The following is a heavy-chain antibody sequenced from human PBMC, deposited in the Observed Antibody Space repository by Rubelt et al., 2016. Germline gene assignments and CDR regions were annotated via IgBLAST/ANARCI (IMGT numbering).Heavy chain of an antibody. V-gene: IGHV1-18*01. Sequence: QVQLVQSGAEVKKPGASVKVSCKASGYTFTSYGISWVRQAPGQGLEWMGWISAYNGNTNYAQKRQGRGTMTTDTATRKAYMELRSLSADDTAVYYCARDRIRIAARQGWYFDLWGRGTLVTVSS. J-gene: IGHJ2*01. CDR1: GYTFTSYG. D-gene: IGHD6-6*01. CDR3: ARDRIRIAARQGWYFDL. CDR2: ISAYNGNT.